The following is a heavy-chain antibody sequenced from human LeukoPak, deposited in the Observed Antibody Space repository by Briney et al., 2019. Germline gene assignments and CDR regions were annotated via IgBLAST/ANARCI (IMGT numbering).Heavy chain of an antibody. J-gene: IGHJ3*02. CDR3: AADRGSDDAFDI. Sequence: ASVKVSCTASGFTFTNFPMQWVRQARGQRLEWIGWIVVGSGNTNYAQKFQERVTITRDMSTSTAYMELSSLRSEDTAVYYCAADRGSDDAFDIWGQGTVVTVSS. D-gene: IGHD6-25*01. CDR1: GFTFTNFP. V-gene: IGHV1-58*02. CDR2: IVVGSGNT.